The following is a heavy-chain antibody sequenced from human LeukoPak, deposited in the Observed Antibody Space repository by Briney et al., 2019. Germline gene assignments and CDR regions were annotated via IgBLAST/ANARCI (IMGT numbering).Heavy chain of an antibody. J-gene: IGHJ2*01. CDR3: ARPPSSSSWDFGWYFDL. CDR1: GGSISSYY. D-gene: IGHD6-13*01. Sequence: PSETLSLTCTVSGGSISSYYWSWIRQPPGKGLEWIGYIYYSGSTNYNPSLKSPVTISVDTSKNQFSLKLSSVTAADTAVYYCARPPSSSSWDFGWYFDLWGRGTLVTVSS. CDR2: IYYSGST. V-gene: IGHV4-59*08.